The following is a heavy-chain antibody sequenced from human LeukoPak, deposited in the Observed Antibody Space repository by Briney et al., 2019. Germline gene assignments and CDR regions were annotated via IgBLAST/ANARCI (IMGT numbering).Heavy chain of an antibody. V-gene: IGHV4-59*01. J-gene: IGHJ3*02. Sequence: KASETLSLTCSVSGVSLSTYSWTWVRQPPGKGLEWIGYASDSGTTNYNPSLKSRVTISVDTSKNQFSLKLSSVTAADTAVYYCARGVRKVGTDAFDIWGQGTMVTVSS. D-gene: IGHD4-23*01. CDR2: ASDSGTT. CDR1: GVSLSTYS. CDR3: ARGVRKVGTDAFDI.